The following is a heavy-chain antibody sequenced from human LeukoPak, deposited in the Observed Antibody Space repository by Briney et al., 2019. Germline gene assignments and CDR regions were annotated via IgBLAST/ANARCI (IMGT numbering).Heavy chain of an antibody. D-gene: IGHD6-19*01. CDR1: GFTFYDYG. CDR2: INWNGGNT. CDR3: GRDLSGWYGPDY. Sequence: GVSLRLSCAASGFTFYDYGMSWVRQAPGNGLGWVSGINWNGGNTGYLDSGKGRFTISRDNAKNSLYLQMDSLRAEDTALYYCGRDLSGWYGPDYWGQGTLVTVSS. J-gene: IGHJ4*02. V-gene: IGHV3-20*04.